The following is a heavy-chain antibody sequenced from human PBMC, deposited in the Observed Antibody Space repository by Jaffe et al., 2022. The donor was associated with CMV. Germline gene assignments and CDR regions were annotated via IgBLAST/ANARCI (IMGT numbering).Heavy chain of an antibody. Sequence: QVQLQESGPGLVKPSETLSLTCTVSGGSISSYYWSWIRQPPGKGLEWIGYIYYSGSTNYNPSLKSRVTISVDTSKNQFSLKLSSVTAADTAVYYCAGWSKTVTYFRSNWFDPWGQGTLVTVSS. V-gene: IGHV4-59*01. CDR1: GGSISSYY. J-gene: IGHJ5*02. CDR2: IYYSGST. CDR3: AGWSKTVTYFRSNWFDP. D-gene: IGHD4-17*01.